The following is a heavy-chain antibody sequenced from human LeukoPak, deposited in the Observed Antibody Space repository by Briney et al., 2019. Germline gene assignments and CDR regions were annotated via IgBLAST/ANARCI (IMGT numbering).Heavy chain of an antibody. CDR1: GYTFTGYY. CDR2: INPNSGGT. CDR3: ARDQELTTGVDY. D-gene: IGHD1-26*01. V-gene: IGHV1-2*02. J-gene: IGHJ4*02. Sequence: ASVKVSCKASGYTFTGYYMHWVRQAPGQGLEWMGWINPNSGGTNYAQKFQGRVTMTRNTSISTAYMELRSLRAEDTAVYYCARDQELTTGVDYWGQGTLVTVSS.